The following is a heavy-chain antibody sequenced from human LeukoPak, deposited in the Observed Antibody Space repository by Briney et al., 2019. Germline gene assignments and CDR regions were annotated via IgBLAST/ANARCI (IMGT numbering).Heavy chain of an antibody. V-gene: IGHV3-21*01. Sequence: GGSLRLSCAASGFTFNTYTMNWVRQAPGKGLEWVSSITGSSSYIYYADSVKGRFTISRDNAKNSLYLQMNSLRAEDTAVYYCARGGGSCDYWGQGTLVTVSS. J-gene: IGHJ4*02. CDR3: ARGGGSCDY. CDR1: GFTFNTYT. D-gene: IGHD2-15*01. CDR2: ITGSSSYI.